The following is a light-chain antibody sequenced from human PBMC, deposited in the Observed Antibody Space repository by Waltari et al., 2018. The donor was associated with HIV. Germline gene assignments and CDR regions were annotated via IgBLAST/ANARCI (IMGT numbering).Light chain of an antibody. CDR3: QQFSLSPPLT. Sequence: DIVMTQSPDSLSVSLGERATINCKSSQSLLFGSNNKNRLAWYQQRPVQPPKLLISRASTRESGVPDRFSCSWSGTDFTLTINSLQAEDVAVYYCQQFSLSPPLTFGGGTKVEIK. CDR2: RAS. J-gene: IGKJ4*01. CDR1: QSLLFGSNNKNR. V-gene: IGKV4-1*01.